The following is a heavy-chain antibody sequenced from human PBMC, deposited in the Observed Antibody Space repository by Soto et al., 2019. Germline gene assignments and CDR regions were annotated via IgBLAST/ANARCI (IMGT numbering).Heavy chain of an antibody. Sequence: LRLSCAASGFTFSSYWMSWVRQAPGKGLEWVANIKQDGSEEYYVDSVKGRFTISRDNAKNSLYLQMNSLRAEDTAVYYCASQAYYDSSGPRWGQGTLVTDSS. D-gene: IGHD3-22*01. CDR3: ASQAYYDSSGPR. CDR2: IKQDGSEE. CDR1: GFTFSSYW. V-gene: IGHV3-7*01. J-gene: IGHJ4*02.